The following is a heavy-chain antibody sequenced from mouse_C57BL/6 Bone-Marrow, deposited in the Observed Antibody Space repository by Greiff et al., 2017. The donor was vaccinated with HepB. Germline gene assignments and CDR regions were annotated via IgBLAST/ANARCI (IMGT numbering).Heavy chain of an antibody. V-gene: IGHV5-6*01. Sequence: EVQRVESGGDLVKPGGSLKLSCAASGFTFSSYGMSWVRQTPDKRLEWVATISSGGSYTYYPDSVKGRFTISRDNAKNTLYLQMSSLKSEDTAMYYCARQYYYGSRRDWYFDVWGTGTTVTVSS. CDR3: ARQYYYGSRRDWYFDV. CDR2: ISSGGSYT. D-gene: IGHD1-1*01. J-gene: IGHJ1*03. CDR1: GFTFSSYG.